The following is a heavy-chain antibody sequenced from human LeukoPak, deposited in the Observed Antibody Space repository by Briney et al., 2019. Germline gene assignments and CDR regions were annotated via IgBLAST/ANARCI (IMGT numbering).Heavy chain of an antibody. CDR1: GGTFSSYA. V-gene: IGHV1-69*04. J-gene: IGHJ4*02. CDR3: ARDRRDSSGYYYVGY. CDR2: IIPILGIA. D-gene: IGHD3-22*01. Sequence: SVKVSCKASGGTFSSYAISWVRQAPGQGLEWVGRIIPILGIANYAQKFQGRVTITADKSTSTAYMELSSLRSEDTAVYYCARDRRDSSGYYYVGYWGQGTLVTVSS.